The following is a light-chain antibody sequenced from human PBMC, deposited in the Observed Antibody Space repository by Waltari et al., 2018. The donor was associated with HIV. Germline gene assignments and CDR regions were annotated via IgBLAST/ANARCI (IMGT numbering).Light chain of an antibody. CDR3: TSYTSSNTLVI. CDR1: SSDAGGDHN. Sequence: QYALTQPASVSGSPGHSITISLTGTSSDAGGDHNVPSYQQHPGKAPKLMIYNVSNRPSGVYNRFSGSKSGNTASLTISGLHAEDEADYYCTSYTSSNTLVIFGGGTKLTVL. J-gene: IGLJ2*01. V-gene: IGLV2-14*03. CDR2: NVS.